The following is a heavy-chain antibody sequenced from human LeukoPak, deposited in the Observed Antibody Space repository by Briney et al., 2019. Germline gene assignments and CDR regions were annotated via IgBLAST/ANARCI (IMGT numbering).Heavy chain of an antibody. V-gene: IGHV1-2*02. CDR1: GYTFTGYY. D-gene: IGHD4-17*01. CDR2: INPNSGGT. Sequence: ASVKVSCKGSGYTFTGYYMHWVRQAPGQGLEWLGWINPNSGGTSYAQKFQDRVTMPRDTSITTAYMELSRLRSDDSAVYYCARGPSTAVTNRNYFDYWGQGTLVTVSS. J-gene: IGHJ4*02. CDR3: ARGPSTAVTNRNYFDY.